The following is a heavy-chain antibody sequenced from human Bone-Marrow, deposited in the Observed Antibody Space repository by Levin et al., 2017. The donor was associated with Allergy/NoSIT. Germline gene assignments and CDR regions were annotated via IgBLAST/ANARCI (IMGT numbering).Heavy chain of an antibody. Sequence: PGESLKISCKTSGGIFSSYALNWVRQAPGQGLEWMGAIIPIFRSPVYAQGFQGRVTITADESTSTGYMELTGLRPDDTAMYYCASAYCGGDCYSPLDHWGQGTLVTVSS. CDR1: GGIFSSYA. CDR2: IIPIFRSP. D-gene: IGHD2-21*02. V-gene: IGHV1-69*01. CDR3: ASAYCGGDCYSPLDH. J-gene: IGHJ4*02.